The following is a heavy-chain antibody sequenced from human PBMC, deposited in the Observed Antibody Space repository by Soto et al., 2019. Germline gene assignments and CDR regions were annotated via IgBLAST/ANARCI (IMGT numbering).Heavy chain of an antibody. D-gene: IGHD1-26*01. CDR3: ARHSEGLGGSYYYIDY. Sequence: QLQLQESGPGRVKPSETLSLTCTVSGGSISSSSYYWDWIRQPPGKGLEWIGSIYYSGSTYFNPSLKSRVTISADTSKNLFSLRLSSVTAADTAVYYWARHSEGLGGSYYYIDYWGQGTLVTVSS. V-gene: IGHV4-39*01. CDR1: GGSISSSSYY. CDR2: IYYSGST. J-gene: IGHJ4*02.